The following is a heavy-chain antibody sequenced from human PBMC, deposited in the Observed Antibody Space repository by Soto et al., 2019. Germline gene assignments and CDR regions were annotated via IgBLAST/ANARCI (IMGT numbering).Heavy chain of an antibody. CDR3: AREWIGVDTARVGYYYYGMDV. D-gene: IGHD5-18*01. CDR1: GGSISSYY. CDR2: IYTSGST. Sequence: PSGAVSVTCTDSGGSISSYYWSWIRQPAGKGLEWIGRIYTSGSTNYNPSLKSRVTMSVDTSKNQFSLKLSSVTAADTAVYYCAREWIGVDTARVGYYYYGMDVWGQGTTVTVSS. J-gene: IGHJ6*02. V-gene: IGHV4-4*07.